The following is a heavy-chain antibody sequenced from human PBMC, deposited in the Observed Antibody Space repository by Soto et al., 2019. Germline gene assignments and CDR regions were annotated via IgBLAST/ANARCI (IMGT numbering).Heavy chain of an antibody. CDR2: ITRDGYNK. V-gene: IGHV3-30*04. J-gene: IGHJ4*02. CDR3: TESSGGSPSVGMDY. D-gene: IGHD2-15*01. Sequence: GGSLRLSCAVSGFIFKNYALNWVRQAPGKGLEWVASITRDGYNKYYADSVKGRFTISRDNSKNTLSLQMTALRVEDSSVYYCTESSGGSPSVGMDYWGPGTLVAVSS. CDR1: GFIFKNYA.